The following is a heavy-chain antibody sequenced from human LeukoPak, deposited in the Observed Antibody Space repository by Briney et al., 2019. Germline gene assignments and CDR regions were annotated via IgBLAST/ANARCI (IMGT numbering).Heavy chain of an antibody. D-gene: IGHD4-17*01. CDR2: IYTSGST. Sequence: PSETLSLTCTVSGGSISSYYWSWIRQPAGKGLEWIGRIYTSGSTNYNPSLKSRVTMSVDTSKNQFSLKLSSVTPADTAVYYCATSGATTVTTWGGSWFDPWGQGTLVTISS. CDR1: GGSISSYY. J-gene: IGHJ5*02. V-gene: IGHV4-4*07. CDR3: ATSGATTVTTWGGSWFDP.